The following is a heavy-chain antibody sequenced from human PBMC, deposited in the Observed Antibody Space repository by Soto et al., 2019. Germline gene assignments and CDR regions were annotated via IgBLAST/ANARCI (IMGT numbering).Heavy chain of an antibody. CDR3: AKGWSIFGVVTPFYYYYYMDV. CDR2: ISGSGGST. V-gene: IGHV3-23*01. CDR1: GFTFSSYA. D-gene: IGHD3-3*01. J-gene: IGHJ6*03. Sequence: GESLKISCAASGFTFSSYAMSWVRQAPGKGLEWVSAISGSGGSTYYADSVKGRFTISRDNSKNTLYLQMNSLRAEDTAVYYCAKGWSIFGVVTPFYYYYYMDVWGKGTTVTVSS.